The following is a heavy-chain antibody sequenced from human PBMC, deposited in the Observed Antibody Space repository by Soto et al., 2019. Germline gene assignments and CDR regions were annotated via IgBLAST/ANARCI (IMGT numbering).Heavy chain of an antibody. CDR2: IYYSGDT. CDR3: ARGKISNTNPQRKWFDP. J-gene: IGHJ5*02. CDR1: GASISSTTYC. Sequence: LSLTCTVSGASISSTTYCWSWIRQHPGKGLEWIGDIYYSGDTYYNPSLKSRVTLSVDTSMNQFSLKLTSVTAADTAVYYCARGKISNTNPQRKWFDPWGQGTLVTSPQ. D-gene: IGHD4-4*01. V-gene: IGHV4-31*03.